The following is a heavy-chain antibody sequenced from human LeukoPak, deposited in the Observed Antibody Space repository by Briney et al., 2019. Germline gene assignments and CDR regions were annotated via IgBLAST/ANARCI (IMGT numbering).Heavy chain of an antibody. CDR3: AKDDGWLHYYR. CDR2: ISPGGDIP. D-gene: IGHD3-10*01. V-gene: IGHV3-23*01. Sequence: PGGSLRLSCAASGFTFRIYGMNWVRQAPGKGLEWVSGISPGGDIPYYADSVKGRFTISRDNSKDTVSLQMHSLRAEDTATYYCAKDDGWLHYYRWGQGTLVTVSS. CDR1: GFTFRIYG. J-gene: IGHJ1*01.